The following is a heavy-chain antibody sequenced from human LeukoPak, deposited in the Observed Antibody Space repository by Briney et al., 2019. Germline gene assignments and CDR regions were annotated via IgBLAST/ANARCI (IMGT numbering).Heavy chain of an antibody. D-gene: IGHD2-15*01. J-gene: IGHJ5*02. CDR3: ARESHCSGGSCYGNNWFDP. CDR2: INHSGST. V-gene: IGHV4-34*01. CDR1: GGSFGGYY. Sequence: SETLSLTCAVYGGSFGGYYWSWIRQPPGKGLEWIGEINHSGSTNYNPALKSRVTISLDTSKNQFSLKLSSVTAADTAVYYCARESHCSGGSCYGNNWFDPWGQGTLVTVSS.